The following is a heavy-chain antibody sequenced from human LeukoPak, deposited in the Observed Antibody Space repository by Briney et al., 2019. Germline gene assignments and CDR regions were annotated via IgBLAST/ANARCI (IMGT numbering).Heavy chain of an antibody. V-gene: IGHV4-61*02. Sequence: SQTLSLTCTVSGGSISSGSYYWSWIRQPAGKGLEWIGRIYTSGSTNYNPSLKSRVTISVDTSKNQFSLKLSSVTAADTAVYYCARRPRITGTTRGAFDIWGQGTMVTVSS. CDR2: IYTSGST. J-gene: IGHJ3*02. CDR3: ARRPRITGTTRGAFDI. CDR1: GGSISSGSYY. D-gene: IGHD1-7*01.